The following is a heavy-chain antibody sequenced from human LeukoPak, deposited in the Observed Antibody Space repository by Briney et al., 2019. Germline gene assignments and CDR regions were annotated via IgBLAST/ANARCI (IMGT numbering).Heavy chain of an antibody. CDR1: GGSISSYH. D-gene: IGHD3-10*01. CDR3: ARDRYYYGSGSYPYMDV. J-gene: IGHJ6*03. Sequence: SETLSLTCTFSGGSISSYHWSWIRQPAGKGLEWIGRIHTSRSTNYNPSLKSRVTMSVDTSKNQFSLKLSSVTAVDTAVYYCARDRYYYGSGSYPYMDVWGKGTTVTIPS. V-gene: IGHV4-4*07. CDR2: IHTSRST.